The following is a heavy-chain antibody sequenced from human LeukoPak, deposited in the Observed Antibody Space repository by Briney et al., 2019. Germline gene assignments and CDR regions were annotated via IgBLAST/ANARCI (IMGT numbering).Heavy chain of an antibody. V-gene: IGHV4-38-2*02. J-gene: IGHJ4*02. CDR3: ATNLYGSGNYFAY. CDR1: GYFISTGYY. D-gene: IGHD3-10*01. CDR2: IYHSGNN. Sequence: ASETLSLTCTGSGYFISTGYYWGWIRQSPGKGLEWIAIIYHSGNNYYNPSLKSRVTISVDTSKNQFSLKLTSVTAADTAVYYCATNLYGSGNYFAYWGQGTLVTVSS.